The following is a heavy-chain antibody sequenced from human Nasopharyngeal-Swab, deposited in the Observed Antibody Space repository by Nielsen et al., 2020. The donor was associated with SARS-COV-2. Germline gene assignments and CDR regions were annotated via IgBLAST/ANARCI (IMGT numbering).Heavy chain of an antibody. CDR3: ARGRYYGDYDY. D-gene: IGHD4-17*01. V-gene: IGHV4-34*01. J-gene: IGHJ4*02. CDR2: INHIGST. Sequence: SETLSLTCAVYGGSFTTYSWTWIRQPPGKGLEWIGEINHIGSTNYNTYNPSVNSRVTISLATSKNQFSLTLTSVTAADTAIYFCARGRYYGDYDYWGQGALVTVSS. CDR1: GGSFTTYS.